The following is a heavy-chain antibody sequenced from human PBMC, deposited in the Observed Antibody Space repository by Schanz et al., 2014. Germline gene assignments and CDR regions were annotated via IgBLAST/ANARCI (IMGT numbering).Heavy chain of an antibody. V-gene: IGHV4-4*02. CDR1: GGSISSSNW. CDR3: ARDLSGSFCFDY. Sequence: QVQLQESGPGLVKPSGTLSLTCAVSGGSISSSNWWSWVRQPPGKGLEWIGEIYHSGTPNYNPSLKSRVTMSVDKSKNQFPLRLSSETAADTAVYYCARDLSGSFCFDYWGQGTLVTVSS. J-gene: IGHJ4*02. CDR2: IYHSGTP. D-gene: IGHD1-26*01.